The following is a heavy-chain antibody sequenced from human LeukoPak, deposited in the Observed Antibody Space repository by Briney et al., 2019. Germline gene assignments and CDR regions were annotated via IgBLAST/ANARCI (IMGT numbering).Heavy chain of an antibody. V-gene: IGHV3-30*02. D-gene: IGHD4/OR15-4a*01. CDR1: GFTFRSYG. CDR3: ARRAGAYSHPYDY. J-gene: IGHJ4*02. CDR2: IRYDGSNK. Sequence: RAGGSLRLSCAASGFTFRSYGMHWVRQAPGKGLEWVAFIRYDGSNKYYADSVKGRFTISRDNSKNTLYLQMNSLRAEDTAVYYCARRAGAYSHPYDYWGQGTLVTVSS.